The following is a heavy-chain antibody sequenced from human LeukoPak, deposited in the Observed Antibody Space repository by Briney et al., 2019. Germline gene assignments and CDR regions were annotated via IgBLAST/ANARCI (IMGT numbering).Heavy chain of an antibody. CDR3: VRQDTQMNVNHIDY. CDR2: IYPGNSDT. Sequence: GESLKISFKGSGYIFTTYWVGWVRPMPGKGLEWMAIIYPGNSDTRYKPSLRGQVIISADNSINTVYLRWSSLKASDTALSYFVRQDTQMNVNHIDYWGQGTLVTVSS. J-gene: IGHJ4*02. D-gene: IGHD5-18*01. CDR1: GYIFTTYW. V-gene: IGHV5-51*01.